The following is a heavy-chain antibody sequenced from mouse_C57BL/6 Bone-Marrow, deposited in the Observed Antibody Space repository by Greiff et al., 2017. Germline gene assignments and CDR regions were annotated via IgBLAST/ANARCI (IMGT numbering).Heavy chain of an antibody. Sequence: EVNLVESGGDLVKPGGSLKLSCAASGFTFSSYGMSWVRQTPDKRLEWVATISSGGSYTYYPDSVKGRFTISRDNAKNTLYLQMSSLKSEDTAMYYCARRNNYEDYYAMDYWGQGTSVTVSS. D-gene: IGHD1-3*01. J-gene: IGHJ4*01. V-gene: IGHV5-6*02. CDR3: ARRNNYEDYYAMDY. CDR2: ISSGGSYT. CDR1: GFTFSSYG.